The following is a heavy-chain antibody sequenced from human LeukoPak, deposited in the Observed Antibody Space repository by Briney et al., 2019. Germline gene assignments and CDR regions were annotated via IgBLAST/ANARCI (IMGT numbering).Heavy chain of an antibody. Sequence: SETLSLTCTVSGGSISSYYWSWIRQPPGKGLKWIGNIYYSGYTTYSPSLRSRVTISVDTSKNQFSLKLSSVTAADTAVYYCARVSGSSSPYYYYYYMDVWGKGTTVTVSS. V-gene: IGHV4-59*12. CDR1: GGSISSYY. J-gene: IGHJ6*03. D-gene: IGHD6-6*01. CDR2: IYYSGYT. CDR3: ARVSGSSSPYYYYYYMDV.